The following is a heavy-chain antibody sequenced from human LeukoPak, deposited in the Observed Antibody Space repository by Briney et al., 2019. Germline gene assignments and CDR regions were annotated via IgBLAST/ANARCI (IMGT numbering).Heavy chain of an antibody. CDR3: AKWRVSAAIDD. V-gene: IGHV3-9*01. Sequence: GRSLSLSCAASGFTFDDYDMNWVRQAPGKGLEWVSGISWNSSSIYYASSVKGLFTTPRTNAKNFLFNQINILTAEDAALYYCAKWRVSAAIDDWGQGTLVTVSS. CDR1: GFTFDDYD. CDR2: ISWNSSSI. J-gene: IGHJ4*02. D-gene: IGHD6-13*01.